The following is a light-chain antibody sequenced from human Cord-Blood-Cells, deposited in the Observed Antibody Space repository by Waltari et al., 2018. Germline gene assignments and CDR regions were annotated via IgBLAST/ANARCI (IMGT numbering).Light chain of an antibody. V-gene: IGLV2-11*01. Sequence: QSALTQPRSVSGSPGQSVTISCTGTSSDVGGYNYFSWYQQHPGKAPKLMIYDVSKRPSGVPDRFSGSKSGNTASLTISGLQAEDEADYYCCSYAGSYPWVFGGGTKLTVL. CDR2: DVS. CDR1: SSDVGGYNY. J-gene: IGLJ3*02. CDR3: CSYAGSYPWV.